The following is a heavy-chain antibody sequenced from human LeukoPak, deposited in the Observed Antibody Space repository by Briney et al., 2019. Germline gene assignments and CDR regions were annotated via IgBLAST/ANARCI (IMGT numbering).Heavy chain of an antibody. J-gene: IGHJ4*02. V-gene: IGHV3-53*01. CDR1: GLTVSTNY. CDR2: IYSGGGT. CDR3: ARSNGDWLPLEY. D-gene: IGHD3-9*01. Sequence: GGPLRLSCAASGLTVSTNYMSWARQPPGKGREWVSVIYSGGGTYYADSVKGRFTISRDNSKNTLYLQMNSLRAEDTAVYYCARSNGDWLPLEYWGRGTLVTVSS.